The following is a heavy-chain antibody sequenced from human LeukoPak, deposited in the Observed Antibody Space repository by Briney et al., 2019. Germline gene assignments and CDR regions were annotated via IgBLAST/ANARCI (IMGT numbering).Heavy chain of an antibody. V-gene: IGHV3-30*02. D-gene: IGHD6-13*01. Sequence: PGGSLRLSCAASGFTFSSYGMHWVRQAPGKGLEWVAFIRYDGSNKYYADSVKGRFTISRDNSKNTLYLQMNSLRAEDTAVYYCAKAPPCRATEIAAAGQYYFDYWGQGTLVTVSS. CDR2: IRYDGSNK. CDR3: AKAPPCRATEIAAAGQYYFDY. CDR1: GFTFSSYG. J-gene: IGHJ4*02.